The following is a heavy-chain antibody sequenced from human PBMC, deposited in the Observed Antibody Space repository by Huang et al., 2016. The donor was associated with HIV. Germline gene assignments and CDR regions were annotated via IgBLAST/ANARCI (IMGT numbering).Heavy chain of an antibody. CDR1: GFSLKTRGMS. J-gene: IGHJ4*02. D-gene: IGHD3-22*01. CDR2: MDWDDDK. CDR3: ARIRGGVGLDSVGYYDY. Sequence: QVTLRESGPALVKPTQTLTLTCTFSGFSLKTRGMSVSWIRQPPGEALEWLALMDWDDDKYYNTSLKTRLTVSKDTAKNQVVLTMTNMDPVDTATYYCARIRGGVGLDSVGYYDYWGQGTLVTVSS. V-gene: IGHV2-70*01.